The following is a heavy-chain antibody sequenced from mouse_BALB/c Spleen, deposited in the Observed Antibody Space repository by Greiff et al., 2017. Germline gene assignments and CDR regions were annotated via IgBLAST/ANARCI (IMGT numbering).Heavy chain of an antibody. D-gene: IGHD1-1*01. CDR2: ISNGGGST. CDR1: GFTFSSYT. J-gene: IGHJ4*01. V-gene: IGHV5-12-2*01. CDR3: ARQGITTVLAMDY. Sequence: EVKLVESGGGLVQPGGSLKLSCAASGFTFSSYTMSWVRQTPEKRLEWVAYISNGGGSTYYPDTVKGRFTISRDNAKNTLYLQMSSLKSEDTAMYYCARQGITTVLAMDYWGQGTSVTVSS.